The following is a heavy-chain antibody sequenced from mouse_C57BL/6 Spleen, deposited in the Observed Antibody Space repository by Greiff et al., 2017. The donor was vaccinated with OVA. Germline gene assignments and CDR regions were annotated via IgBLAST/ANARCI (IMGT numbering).Heavy chain of an antibody. Sequence: EVQLVESGGGLVKPGGSLKLSCAASGFTFSDYGMHWVRQAPEKGLEWVAYISSGSSTIYYAETVKGRFTISRDNAKNTLFLQMTSLRSEDTAMYYCARPLTGPAWFAYWGQGTLVTVSA. D-gene: IGHD4-1*01. CDR1: GFTFSDYG. J-gene: IGHJ3*01. V-gene: IGHV5-17*01. CDR3: ARPLTGPAWFAY. CDR2: ISSGSSTI.